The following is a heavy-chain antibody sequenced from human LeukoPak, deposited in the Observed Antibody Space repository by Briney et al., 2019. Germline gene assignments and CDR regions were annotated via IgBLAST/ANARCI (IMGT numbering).Heavy chain of an antibody. D-gene: IGHD3-10*01. Sequence: ASVKVSCKASGGTFSSYAISWVRQATGQGLEWMGWMNPNSGNTGYAQKFQGRVTMTRNTSISTAYMELSSLRSEDTAVYYCARGGYYGSGSYSKPFDPWGQGTLVTVSS. CDR3: ARGGYYGSGSYSKPFDP. J-gene: IGHJ5*02. V-gene: IGHV1-8*02. CDR2: MNPNSGNT. CDR1: GGTFSSYA.